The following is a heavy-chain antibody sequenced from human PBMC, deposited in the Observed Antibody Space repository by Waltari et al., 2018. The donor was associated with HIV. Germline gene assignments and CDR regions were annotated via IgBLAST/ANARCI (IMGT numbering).Heavy chain of an antibody. CDR3: ARDGRNYYDSSGYYYYYYGMDV. D-gene: IGHD3-22*01. CDR2: IWYDGSNK. Sequence: QVQLVESGGGVVQPGRSLRLSCAASGFTFSSYGMHWVRQAPGKGLEWVAVIWYDGSNKYYADSVKGRFTISRDNSKNTLYLQMNSLRAEDTAVYYCARDGRNYYDSSGYYYYYYGMDVWGQGTTVTVSS. V-gene: IGHV3-33*01. CDR1: GFTFSSYG. J-gene: IGHJ6*02.